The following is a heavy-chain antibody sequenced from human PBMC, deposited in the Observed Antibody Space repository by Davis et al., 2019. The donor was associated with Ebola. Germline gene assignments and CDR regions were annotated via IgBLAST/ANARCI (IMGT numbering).Heavy chain of an antibody. CDR2: IWYDGSNK. J-gene: IGHJ6*02. Sequence: PGGSLRLSCAASGFTFSSYGMHWVRQAPGKGLEWVAVIWYDGSNKYYADSVKGRFTISRDNSKNTLYLQMNGLRAEDTAVYYCARDSTIFGDYYYYYGMDVWGQGTTVTVSS. D-gene: IGHD3-3*01. CDR3: ARDSTIFGDYYYYYGMDV. V-gene: IGHV3-33*01. CDR1: GFTFSSYG.